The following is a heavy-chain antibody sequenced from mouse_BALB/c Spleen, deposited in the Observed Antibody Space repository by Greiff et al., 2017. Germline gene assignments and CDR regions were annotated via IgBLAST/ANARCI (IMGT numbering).Heavy chain of an antibody. CDR3: ARWDYDGGNYAMDA. V-gene: IGHV1-39*01. D-gene: IGHD2-4*01. CDR1: GYSFTGYN. J-gene: IGHJ4*01. Sequence: VQLQQSGPELEKPGASVKISCKASGYSFTGYNMNWVKQSNGKSLEWIGIIDPYYGGTSYNQKFKGKATLTVDKSSSTAYMQLKSLTSEDTAVYYGARWDYDGGNYAMDAWGQGTSVTVSS. CDR2: IDPYYGGT.